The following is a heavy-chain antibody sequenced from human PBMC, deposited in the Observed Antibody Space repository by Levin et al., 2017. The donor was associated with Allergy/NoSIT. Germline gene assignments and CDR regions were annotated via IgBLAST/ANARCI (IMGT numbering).Heavy chain of an antibody. CDR3: ARSRPGTDAFDI. V-gene: IGHV3-9*01. Sequence: LSLTCAASGFTVEDHAMHWVRQTPGKGLEWVSDITWNSGRIDYADSVKGRFTISKDNAKNSLYLQMNSLRAEDTALYYCARSRPGTDAFDIWGLGTMVTVSS. D-gene: IGHD1-14*01. CDR1: GFTVEDHA. J-gene: IGHJ3*02. CDR2: ITWNSGRI.